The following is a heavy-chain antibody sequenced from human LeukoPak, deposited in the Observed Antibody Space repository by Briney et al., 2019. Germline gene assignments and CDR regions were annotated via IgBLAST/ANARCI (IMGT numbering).Heavy chain of an antibody. CDR2: IYYSGST. D-gene: IGHD5-18*01. CDR1: GGSISSHY. Sequence: SETLSLTCTVSGGSISSHYWSWIRQPPGKGLEWIGYIYYSGSTNYNPTLKSRVTISVDTSKNQFSLKLSSVTAADTAVYYCARAWIQLPMDVWGKGTTVTVSS. V-gene: IGHV4-59*11. J-gene: IGHJ6*04. CDR3: ARAWIQLPMDV.